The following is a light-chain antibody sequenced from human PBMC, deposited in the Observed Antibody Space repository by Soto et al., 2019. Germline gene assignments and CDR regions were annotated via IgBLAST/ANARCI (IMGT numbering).Light chain of an antibody. CDR3: QQYGSSPRT. Sequence: DIVLTQSPGMLSLSPGKRATLSCRASQSLSSSQSAWYQQKPGQAPRLLIHDASSRATGISDRFTGSGSGTDFTLTITTLEPEDFAVYYCQQYGSSPRTFGLGTKVDIK. V-gene: IGKV3-20*01. CDR1: QSLSSSQ. CDR2: DAS. J-gene: IGKJ1*01.